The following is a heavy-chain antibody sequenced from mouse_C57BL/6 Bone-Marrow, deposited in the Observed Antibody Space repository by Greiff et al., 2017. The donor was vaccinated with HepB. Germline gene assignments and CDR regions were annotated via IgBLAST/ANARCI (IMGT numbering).Heavy chain of an antibody. CDR1: GYTFTSYW. V-gene: IGHV1-55*01. D-gene: IGHD2-2*01. CDR3: ARECGYDFDY. J-gene: IGHJ2*01. Sequence: QVQLQHPGAELVKPGASVKMSCKASGYTFTSYWITWVKQRPGQGLEWIGDIYPGSGSTNYNEKFKSKATLTVDTSSSTASMQLSSLTSEASAVYYCARECGYDFDYWGQGTTLTVSS. CDR2: IYPGSGST.